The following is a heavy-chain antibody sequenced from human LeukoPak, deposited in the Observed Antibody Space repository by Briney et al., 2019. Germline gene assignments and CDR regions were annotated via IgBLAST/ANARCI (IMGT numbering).Heavy chain of an antibody. Sequence: SETLSLTCTVSGGSISSYYWSWIRQPPGKGLEWIGYIYYSGSTNYNPSLKSRVTISVDTSKNQFSLKLSSVTAADTAVYYCAREPLYYYDSSVALWYFDLWGRGTLVTVSS. J-gene: IGHJ2*01. CDR1: GGSISSYY. V-gene: IGHV4-59*01. D-gene: IGHD3-22*01. CDR2: IYYSGST. CDR3: AREPLYYYDSSVALWYFDL.